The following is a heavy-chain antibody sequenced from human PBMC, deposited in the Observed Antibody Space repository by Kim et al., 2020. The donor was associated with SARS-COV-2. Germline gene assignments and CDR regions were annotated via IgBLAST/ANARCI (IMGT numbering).Heavy chain of an antibody. CDR3: ARGGYSNFDF. J-gene: IGHJ4*02. V-gene: IGHV3-7*01. Sequence: GGSLRLSCTASGFTFNSHWMSWVRQAPGKGLEWVANTKYDGSTKNYVESMKGRFTISRDNAKNALYLQMNSLRVEDTAVYYCARGGYSNFDFWGQGTLDT. CDR2: TKYDGSTK. CDR1: GFTFNSHW. D-gene: IGHD2-21*01.